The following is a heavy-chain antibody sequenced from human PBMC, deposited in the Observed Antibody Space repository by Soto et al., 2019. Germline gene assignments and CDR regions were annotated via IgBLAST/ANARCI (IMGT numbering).Heavy chain of an antibody. V-gene: IGHV3-23*01. Sequence: LRLSCAASGFTFSSYAVSCVRQAPVKGPEWISSISGSGSTIYYADSVKGRFTISRDNSKNTLYLQMSSLRAEDTAVYYCAKVFYYYDSSGYYYFDYWGQGTLVTVSS. D-gene: IGHD3-22*01. CDR1: GFTFSSYA. CDR2: ISGSGSTI. J-gene: IGHJ4*02. CDR3: AKVFYYYDSSGYYYFDY.